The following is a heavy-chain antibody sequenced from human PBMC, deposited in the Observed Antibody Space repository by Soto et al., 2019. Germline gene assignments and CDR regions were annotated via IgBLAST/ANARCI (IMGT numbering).Heavy chain of an antibody. CDR1: GYTFTGYY. Sequence: QVQLVQSGAEVKKPGASVKVSCKASGYTFTGYYMHWVRQAPGQGLEWMGWINPNSGGTNYAQKFQGRVTMTRDTSIITAYMELSRLRSDDTAVYYCARFLANYDFWSGYSGNFDYWGQGTLVTVSS. D-gene: IGHD3-3*01. V-gene: IGHV1-2*02. CDR2: INPNSGGT. CDR3: ARFLANYDFWSGYSGNFDY. J-gene: IGHJ4*02.